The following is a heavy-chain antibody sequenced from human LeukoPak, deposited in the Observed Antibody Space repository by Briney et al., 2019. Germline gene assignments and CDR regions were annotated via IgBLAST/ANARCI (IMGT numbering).Heavy chain of an antibody. CDR1: GGSISSGGYY. V-gene: IGHV4-31*03. CDR2: IYYSGST. CDR3: ARFPLHLGELSLAGVAAFDI. J-gene: IGHJ3*02. Sequence: SQTLSLTCTVSGGSISSGGYYWSWVRQHPGKGLERIGYIYYSGSTYYNPSLKSRFTISVCTTNNHFSLKLSSVAAADTAVYYCARFPLHLGELSLAGVAAFDIWGQGTMVTVSS. D-gene: IGHD3-16*02.